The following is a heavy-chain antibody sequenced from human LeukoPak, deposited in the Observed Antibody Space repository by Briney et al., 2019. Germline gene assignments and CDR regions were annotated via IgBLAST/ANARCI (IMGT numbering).Heavy chain of an antibody. Sequence: ASVKVSCKVSGYTLTELSMHWVRQAPRKGLEWMGGFDPEDGETIYAQKFQGRVTMTEDTSTDTAYMELSSLRSEDTAVYYCATVVRRGYSYGGALDYWGQGTLVTVSS. CDR1: GYTLTELS. J-gene: IGHJ4*02. CDR3: ATVVRRGYSYGGALDY. D-gene: IGHD5-18*01. CDR2: FDPEDGET. V-gene: IGHV1-24*01.